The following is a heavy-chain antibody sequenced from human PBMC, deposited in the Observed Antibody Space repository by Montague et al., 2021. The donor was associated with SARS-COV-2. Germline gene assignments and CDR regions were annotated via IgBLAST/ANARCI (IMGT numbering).Heavy chain of an antibody. V-gene: IGHV4-39*07. J-gene: IGHJ4*02. CDR1: GGSIRTSSYY. CDR3: ARDATMVSHSYFDY. Sequence: SETLSLTCTVSGGSIRTSSYYWGWIRQPPGKGLDWIGSIYYSGSTYYNPSLKSRVTISVDTSKNQFSLKLSSVTAADTAVYYCARDATMVSHSYFDYWGQGTLVTVSS. D-gene: IGHD4/OR15-4a*01. CDR2: IYYSGST.